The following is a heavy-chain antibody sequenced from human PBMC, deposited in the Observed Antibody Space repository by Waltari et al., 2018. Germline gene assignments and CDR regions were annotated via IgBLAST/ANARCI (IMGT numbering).Heavy chain of an antibody. D-gene: IGHD3-10*01. CDR2: INHSGST. CDR3: ARGGGATINTGWFDP. V-gene: IGHV4-34*01. Sequence: QVQLQQWGAGLLKPSETLSLTCAVYGGSFRGYYWSWIRQPPGKGLEWIGEINHSGSTNYNPSLKSRVTISVDTSKNQFSLKLSSVTAADTAVYYCARGGGATINTGWFDPWGQGTLVTVSS. J-gene: IGHJ5*02. CDR1: GGSFRGYY.